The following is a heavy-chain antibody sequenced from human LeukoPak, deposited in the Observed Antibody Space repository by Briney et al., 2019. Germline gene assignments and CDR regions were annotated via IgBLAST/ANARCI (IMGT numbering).Heavy chain of an antibody. CDR3: ARDLKIGYNSGWYTFDY. Sequence: SGTLSLTCAVSGGSISSSNWWSWVRQPPGKGLEWIGEIYHSGSTNYNPSLKSRVTISVDTSKNQFSLKLISVTAADTAIYYCARDLKIGYNSGWYTFDYWGQGILVTVSS. CDR2: IYHSGST. V-gene: IGHV4-4*02. J-gene: IGHJ4*02. D-gene: IGHD6-19*01. CDR1: GGSISSSNW.